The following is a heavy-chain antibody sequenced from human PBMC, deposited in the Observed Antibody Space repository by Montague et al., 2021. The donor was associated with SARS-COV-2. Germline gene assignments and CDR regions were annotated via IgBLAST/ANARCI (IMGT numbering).Heavy chain of an antibody. J-gene: IGHJ4*02. Sequence: TLSLTCTFSGFSLSTSGMCVSWIRQPPGKALEWLARIDWDDDKYYSTSLKTRLTISKDTSKNQVVLTMTNMDPVDTATYYCARLTYYYGSGSYYLPNYFDYWGQGTLVTVSS. CDR2: IDWDDDK. V-gene: IGHV2-70*11. CDR3: ARLTYYYGSGSYYLPNYFDY. D-gene: IGHD3-10*01. CDR1: GFSLSTSGMC.